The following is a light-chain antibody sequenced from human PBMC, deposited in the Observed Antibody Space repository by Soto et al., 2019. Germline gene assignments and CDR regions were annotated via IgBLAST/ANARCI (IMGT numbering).Light chain of an antibody. CDR1: SSDVGSYNL. V-gene: IGLV2-23*01. J-gene: IGLJ2*01. Sequence: QSALTQPASVSGSPGQSITISCTGTSSDVGSYNLVSWYQQHPGKAPKLMIYEGSKRPSGVSNRFSGSKSGNTASLTISGLQAEDEADYYCCSYAGSSLKVFGVGTKLTVL. CDR2: EGS. CDR3: CSYAGSSLKV.